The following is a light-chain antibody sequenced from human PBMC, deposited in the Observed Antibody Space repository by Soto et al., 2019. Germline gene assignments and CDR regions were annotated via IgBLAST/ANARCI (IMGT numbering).Light chain of an antibody. V-gene: IGKV3-20*01. CDR2: RAS. Sequence: PRERATLSCRASQSVSSNYLAWYQQKPGQTPKVLIYRASTRATGIPDRFSGSGSGTDFTLTISRLEAEDFAVYYCQQYGSSPLTFGGGTRLEIK. J-gene: IGKJ5*01. CDR1: QSVSSNY. CDR3: QQYGSSPLT.